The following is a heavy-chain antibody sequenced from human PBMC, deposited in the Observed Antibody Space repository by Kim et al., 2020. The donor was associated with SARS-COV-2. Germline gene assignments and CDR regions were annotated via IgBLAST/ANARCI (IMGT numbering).Heavy chain of an antibody. CDR3: AREQRGGSGSYPF. D-gene: IGHD3-10*01. Sequence: YAQKFQGRVTMTRDTSTSTVYMELSSLRSEDTAAYYCAREQRGGSGSYPFWGQGTLVTVSS. J-gene: IGHJ4*02. V-gene: IGHV1-46*01.